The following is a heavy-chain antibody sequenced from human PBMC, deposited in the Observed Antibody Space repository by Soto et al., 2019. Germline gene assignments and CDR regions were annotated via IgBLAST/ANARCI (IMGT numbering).Heavy chain of an antibody. V-gene: IGHV1-2*04. J-gene: IGHJ4*02. D-gene: IGHD3-16*01. Sequence: QVQLVQSGAEVKKPGASVKGSCKASGYTFTGYYIHWVRQAPGQGLEWMGWINPNSGGTNYAQKLRGWVTMTTDTSISTAYMELSRLRSDDTAVYYCARVISRGEYYFDYWGQGTLVTVSS. CDR3: ARVISRGEYYFDY. CDR1: GYTFTGYY. CDR2: INPNSGGT.